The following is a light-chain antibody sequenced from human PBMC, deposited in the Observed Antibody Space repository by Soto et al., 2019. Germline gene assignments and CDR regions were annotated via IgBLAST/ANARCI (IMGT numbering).Light chain of an antibody. CDR1: QSVSGDY. CDR2: GAS. V-gene: IGKV3-20*01. Sequence: EIVLTQSPGTLSLSPGERATLSCRASQSVSGDYLVWYQQKPGQAPRLLIYGASYRATGIPDRFSGSGSGTDFTLTIRRMETEDFAVYYCLQYGSPPLDFGQCPKVDI. J-gene: IGKJ1*01. CDR3: LQYGSPPLD.